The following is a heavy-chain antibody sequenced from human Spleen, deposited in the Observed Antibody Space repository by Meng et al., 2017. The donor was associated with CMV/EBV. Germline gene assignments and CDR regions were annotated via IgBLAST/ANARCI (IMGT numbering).Heavy chain of an antibody. D-gene: IGHD3-10*01. CDR1: GFTFRSYW. CDR2: ISSVGNNT. V-gene: IGHV3-74*01. J-gene: IGHJ6*02. CDR3: AKDLGSWAAAPGGYYYGLDV. Sequence: GESLKISCAASGFTFRSYWMHWVRQAPGKGLVWVSRISSVGNNTPYADAVKGRFTISRNNAKNTLYLQMNSLRAEDTALYYCAKDLGSWAAAPGGYYYGLDVWGQGTTVTVSS.